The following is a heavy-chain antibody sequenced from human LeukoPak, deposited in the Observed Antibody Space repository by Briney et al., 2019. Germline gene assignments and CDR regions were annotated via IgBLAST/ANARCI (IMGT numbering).Heavy chain of an antibody. V-gene: IGHV1-69*04. J-gene: IGHJ4*02. D-gene: IGHD6-6*01. CDR2: IIPIFGIA. CDR1: GYTFTSYY. CDR3: ARDVSIAAQSPPGRY. Sequence: SVKVSCKASGYTFTSYYMHWVRQAPGQGLEWMGRIIPIFGIANYAQKFQGRVTITADKSTSTAYMELSSLRSEDTAVYYCARDVSIAAQSPPGRYWGQGTLVTVSS.